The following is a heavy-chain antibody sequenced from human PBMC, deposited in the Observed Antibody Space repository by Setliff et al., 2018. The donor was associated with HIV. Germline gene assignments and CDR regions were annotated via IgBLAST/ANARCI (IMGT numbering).Heavy chain of an antibody. CDR3: ARSEDKRISVIRVGRGAMDV. D-gene: IGHD3-3*02. V-gene: IGHV3-74*01. CDR1: GFTFSNYW. CDR2: INSDGSDT. J-gene: IGHJ6*02. Sequence: GGSLRLSCAASGFTFSNYWMHWVRQVPGKGLVWVSRINSDGSDTNYADSVKGRFTTSRDNAKNAMYLQMNSLRAEDTAVYYCARSEDKRISVIRVGRGAMDVWGQGTTVTVSS.